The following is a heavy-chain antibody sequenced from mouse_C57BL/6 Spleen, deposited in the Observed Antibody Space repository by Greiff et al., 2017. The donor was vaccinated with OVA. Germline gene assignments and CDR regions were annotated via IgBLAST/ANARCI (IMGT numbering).Heavy chain of an antibody. J-gene: IGHJ2*01. CDR2: IYPGDGDT. V-gene: IGHV1-82*01. Sequence: QVQLQQSGPELVKPGASVKISCKASGYAFSSSWMNWVKQRPGKGLEWIGRIYPGDGDTNYNGKFKGKATLTADKSSSTAYMQLSSLTSEDSAVYFCARAVLREGYFDYWGQGTTLTVSS. CDR3: ARAVLREGYFDY. D-gene: IGHD1-1*01. CDR1: GYAFSSSW.